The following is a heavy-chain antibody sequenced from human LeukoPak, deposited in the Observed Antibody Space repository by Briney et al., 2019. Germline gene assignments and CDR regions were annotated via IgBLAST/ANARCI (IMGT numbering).Heavy chain of an antibody. V-gene: IGHV3-30-3*01. J-gene: IGHJ4*02. Sequence: HPGGSLRLSCAASGFTFSSYAMHWVRQAPGKGLEWVAVISYDGSNKYYADSVKGRFTISRDNSKNTLYLQMNSLRAEDTAVYYCASQLLGYWGQGTLVTVSS. CDR3: ASQLLGY. D-gene: IGHD2-2*01. CDR2: ISYDGSNK. CDR1: GFTFSSYA.